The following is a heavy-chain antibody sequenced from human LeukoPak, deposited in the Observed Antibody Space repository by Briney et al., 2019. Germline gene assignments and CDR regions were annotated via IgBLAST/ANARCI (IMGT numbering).Heavy chain of an antibody. CDR3: ARDAVLFTGPTTFDY. V-gene: IGHV3-21*01. Sequence: GGSLRLSCAASGFTFSSYSMNWVRQAPGKGLEWVSSISSSSSYIYYADSVKGLFTISRDNAKNSLYPQMNSLRAEDTAVYYCARDAVLFTGPTTFDYWGQGTLVTVSS. CDR1: GFTFSSYS. CDR2: ISSSSSYI. J-gene: IGHJ4*02. D-gene: IGHD3-10*02.